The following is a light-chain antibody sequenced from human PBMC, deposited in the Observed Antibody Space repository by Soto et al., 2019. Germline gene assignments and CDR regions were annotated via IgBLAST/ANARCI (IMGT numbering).Light chain of an antibody. CDR2: DAF. Sequence: EIVLTQSPPTMSLSPGERATLYGMVSQSVGTYLAWYQQRLGQAPRLLIYDAFTRATGIPARFSGSGSWTDFTLTISALEPEDFAVYFCQQRNTWPLTVGGGTKVE. CDR3: QQRNTWPLT. V-gene: IGKV3-11*01. J-gene: IGKJ4*01. CDR1: QSVGTY.